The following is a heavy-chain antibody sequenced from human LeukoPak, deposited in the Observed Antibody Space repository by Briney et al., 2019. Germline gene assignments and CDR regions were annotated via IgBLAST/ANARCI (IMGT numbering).Heavy chain of an antibody. D-gene: IGHD3-3*01. CDR2: ISGSGGST. CDR3: ARSVRNWYYDTWFDT. CDR1: GFTFSSYE. Sequence: GGSLRLSCAASGFTFSSYEMNWVRQAPGKGLEWVSAISGSGGSTYYADSVKGRFTISRDNSKNTLYLQMNSLRAEDTAVYYCARSVRNWYYDTWFDTWGQGTLVTVSS. J-gene: IGHJ5*02. V-gene: IGHV3-23*01.